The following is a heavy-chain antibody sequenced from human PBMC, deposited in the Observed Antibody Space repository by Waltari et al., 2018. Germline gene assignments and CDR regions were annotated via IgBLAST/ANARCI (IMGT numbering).Heavy chain of an antibody. CDR2: LYPGDSDT. CDR1: GYSFTSYW. V-gene: IGHV5-51*01. J-gene: IGHJ3*02. CDR3: ARSPIAAACIWRWGAFDI. D-gene: IGHD6-13*01. Sequence: EVQLVQSGAEVKQPGESLKISCKGSGYSFTSYWTDWVRAIPGKGREWMGTLYPGDSDTRYIPSFQGQVTISADKSISTAYLQWSSLKASDTAMYYCARSPIAAACIWRWGAFDIWGQGTMVTVSS.